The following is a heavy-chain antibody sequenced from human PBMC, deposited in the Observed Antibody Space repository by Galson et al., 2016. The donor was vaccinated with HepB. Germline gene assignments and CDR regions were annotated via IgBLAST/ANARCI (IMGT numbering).Heavy chain of an antibody. D-gene: IGHD3-16*01. J-gene: IGHJ4*02. CDR3: AWGTRWGYFDH. CDR2: LSGSGGNT. CDR1: GFTFSDHY. Sequence: SLRLSCAVSGFTFSDHYMDWVRQPPGEGLEWVSGLSGSGGNTYYADSVKGRFTISRDNFKNTLFLQMNSLKAEDTAVYFCAWGTRWGYFDHWGQGTLVTVSP. V-gene: IGHV3-23*01.